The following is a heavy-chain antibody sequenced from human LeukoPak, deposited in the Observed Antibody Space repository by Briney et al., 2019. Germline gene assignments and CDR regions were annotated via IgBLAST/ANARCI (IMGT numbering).Heavy chain of an antibody. CDR1: GYTFTSYG. Sequence: GASVKVSCKASGYTFTSYGISWVRQAPGQGLEWMGGIIPIFGTANYAQKFQGRVTITTDESTSTAYMELSSLRSEDTAVYYCASSPADYDSSGYLAGAFDIWGQGTMVTVSS. D-gene: IGHD3-22*01. V-gene: IGHV1-69*05. CDR3: ASSPADYDSSGYLAGAFDI. J-gene: IGHJ3*02. CDR2: IIPIFGTA.